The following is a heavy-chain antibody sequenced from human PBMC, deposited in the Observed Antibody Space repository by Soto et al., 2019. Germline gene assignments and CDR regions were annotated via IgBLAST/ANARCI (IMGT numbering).Heavy chain of an antibody. Sequence: EVQLVESGGGLVQPGGSLRLSCAASGFTFSSYWMHWVRQAPGKGLVWVSRINSDGSSTSYADSVKGRFTISRDNAKNTLYLQMNCLRAEDTAVYYCARVEMAGTPFDYWGQGTLVTVSS. D-gene: IGHD6-19*01. CDR2: INSDGSST. CDR1: GFTFSSYW. CDR3: ARVEMAGTPFDY. V-gene: IGHV3-74*01. J-gene: IGHJ4*02.